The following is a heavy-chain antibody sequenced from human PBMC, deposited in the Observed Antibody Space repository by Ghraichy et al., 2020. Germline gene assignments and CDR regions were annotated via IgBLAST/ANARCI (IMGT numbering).Heavy chain of an antibody. CDR1: GGSISSYY. J-gene: IGHJ5*02. Sequence: SETLSLTCTVSGGSISSYYWSWIRQPPGKGLEWIGYIYTSGSTNYNPSLKSRVTISVDTSKNQFSLKLSSVTAADTAVYYCARLGGSYSIRGGFDPWGQGTLVTVSS. V-gene: IGHV4-4*09. CDR3: ARLGGSYSIRGGFDP. CDR2: IYTSGST. D-gene: IGHD1-26*01.